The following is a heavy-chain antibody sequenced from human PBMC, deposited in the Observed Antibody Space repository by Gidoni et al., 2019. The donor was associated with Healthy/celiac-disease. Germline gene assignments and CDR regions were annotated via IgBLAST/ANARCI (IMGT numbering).Heavy chain of an antibody. Sequence: EVQLVQSGAEVKKPGESLRISCKGSGYSFTSYWISWVRQMPGKGLEWMGRIDPSDSYTNYSPSFQGHVTISADKSISTAYLQWSSLKASDTAMYYCARHEFGIAAREPLDYWGQGTLVTVSS. CDR1: GYSFTSYW. J-gene: IGHJ4*02. CDR2: IDPSDSYT. CDR3: ARHEFGIAAREPLDY. V-gene: IGHV5-10-1*03. D-gene: IGHD6-6*01.